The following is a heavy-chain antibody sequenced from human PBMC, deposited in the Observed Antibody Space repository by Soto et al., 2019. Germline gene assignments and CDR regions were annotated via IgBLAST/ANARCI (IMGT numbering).Heavy chain of an antibody. Sequence: PGGSLRLSCAASGFTFSSYAMSWVRQAPGKGLEWVSAISGSGGSTYYADSVKGRFTISRDNSKNTLYLQMNSLRAEDTAVYYCAKDWAVYLRSGGDYWGQGTLVTVSS. D-gene: IGHD3-10*01. CDR1: GFTFSSYA. J-gene: IGHJ4*02. CDR3: AKDWAVYLRSGGDY. V-gene: IGHV3-23*01. CDR2: ISGSGGST.